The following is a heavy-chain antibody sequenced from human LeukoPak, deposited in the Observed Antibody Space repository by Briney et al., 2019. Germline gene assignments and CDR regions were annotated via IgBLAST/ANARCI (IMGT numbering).Heavy chain of an antibody. D-gene: IGHD5-12*01. CDR2: MNPNSGNT. CDR1: GYTFTSYD. Sequence: ASVKVSCKASGYTFTSYDINWVRQATGQGLEWMGWMNPNSGNTGCAQKFQGRVTMTRNTSISTAYMELSSLRSEDTAVYYCARSPSATTFDYWGQGTLVTVSS. CDR3: ARSPSATTFDY. J-gene: IGHJ4*02. V-gene: IGHV1-8*01.